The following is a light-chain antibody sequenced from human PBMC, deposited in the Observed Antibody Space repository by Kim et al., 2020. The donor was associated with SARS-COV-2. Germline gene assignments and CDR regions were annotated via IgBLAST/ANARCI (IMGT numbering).Light chain of an antibody. J-gene: IGLJ3*02. CDR1: SDTSATNY. V-gene: IGLV6-57*04. CDR2: EDY. CDR3: QSYDSSTWV. Sequence: NFMLTQPHSVSESPGKTVTIPCTRTSDTSATNYVQWYQQRPGRAPTTVIYEDYQRPSGVPDRFSASIDISSNSASLTISGLKTEDEADYYCQSYDSSTWVFGGGTQLTGL.